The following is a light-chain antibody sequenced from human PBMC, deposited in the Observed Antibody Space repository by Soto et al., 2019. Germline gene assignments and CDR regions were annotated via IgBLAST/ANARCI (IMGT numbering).Light chain of an antibody. CDR1: QSVSSY. CDR2: DAS. J-gene: IGKJ2*01. Sequence: EIVLTQSPATLSLSPGERATLSCRASQSVSSYLAWYQQKPGQAPRLLIYDASNRATGIPARFSGSGSGTDITFTISSIEPEDFAVYYFQQRSNWPPYTFGQGTKLQIK. V-gene: IGKV3-11*01. CDR3: QQRSNWPPYT.